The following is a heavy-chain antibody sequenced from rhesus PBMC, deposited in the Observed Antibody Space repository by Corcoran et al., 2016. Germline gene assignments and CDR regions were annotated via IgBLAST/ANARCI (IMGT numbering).Heavy chain of an antibody. CDR3: APGGG. V-gene: IGHV1-111*02. CDR2: VDPEDGEA. J-gene: IGHJ4*01. Sequence: EVQLVQSGTEVKKPGASVKIYCKALGFIFTVFYLHRVRQALGKGLECMGRVDPEDGEAIPAQKFQGRVTIPAAPSTDTAYMGLSSLSSKNPAVYYCAPGGGWGQGVLVTVSS. CDR1: GFIFTVFY.